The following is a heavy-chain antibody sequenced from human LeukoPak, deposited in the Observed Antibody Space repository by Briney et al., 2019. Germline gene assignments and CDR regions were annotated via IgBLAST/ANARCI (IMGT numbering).Heavy chain of an antibody. V-gene: IGHV4-34*01. CDR1: GGSFSGYY. J-gene: IGHJ2*01. CDR3: VRGRIYDFWSGYPAPGYFDL. CDR2: INRSGST. Sequence: PSETLSLTCAVYGGSFSGYYWSWIRQPPGKGLEWIGEINRSGSTSYNPSLKSRVTISVDTSKNQFSLKLSSVTAADTAVYYCVRGRIYDFWSGYPAPGYFDLWGRGTLVTVSS. D-gene: IGHD3-3*01.